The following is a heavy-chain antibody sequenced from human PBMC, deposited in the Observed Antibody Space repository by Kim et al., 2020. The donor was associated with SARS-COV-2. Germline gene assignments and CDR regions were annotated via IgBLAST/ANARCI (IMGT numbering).Heavy chain of an antibody. CDR2: ITSTGDT. J-gene: IGHJ5*02. CDR1: GFTFSNYD. Sequence: GGSLRLSCVASGFTFSNYDMHWVRQATGKGLEWVSVITSTGDTYYSGSVKGRFTISRESAKNSLYLQMNRLRDGDTAVYYCARAGSGWYGGGFDPWGQGTLVTVSS. CDR3: ARAGSGWYGGGFDP. V-gene: IGHV3-13*04. D-gene: IGHD6-19*01.